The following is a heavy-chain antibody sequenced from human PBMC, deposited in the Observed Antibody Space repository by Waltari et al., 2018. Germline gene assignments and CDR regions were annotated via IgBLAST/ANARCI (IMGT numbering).Heavy chain of an antibody. Sequence: QVQLVQSGAEVKKPGASVKVSCKASGYTFTSYDINWVRQATGQGLEWMGWMNPNSSNTGYAQKFQGRVTITRNTSISTAYMELSSLRSEDTAVYYCARGAGDSYYYYYYMDVWGKGTTVTVSS. J-gene: IGHJ6*03. CDR2: MNPNSSNT. D-gene: IGHD3-16*01. V-gene: IGHV1-8*03. CDR1: GYTFTSYD. CDR3: ARGAGDSYYYYYYMDV.